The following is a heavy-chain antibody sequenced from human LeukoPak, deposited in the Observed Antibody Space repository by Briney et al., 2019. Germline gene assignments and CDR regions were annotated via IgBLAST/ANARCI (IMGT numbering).Heavy chain of an antibody. J-gene: IGHJ5*02. D-gene: IGHD3-3*01. CDR2: INHTGST. Sequence: PPETLSLTCAVSGGSLRGYYWSWIRQPPGQGLEWIGEINHTGSTNYNPSLKSRGTISVDTSKNPFSLTPSSVSAADTAVYYCARVSYYDFWSGWYQRDWFDPGGQGTLVTVSS. V-gene: IGHV4-34*01. CDR1: GGSLRGYY. CDR3: ARVSYYDFWSGWYQRDWFDP.